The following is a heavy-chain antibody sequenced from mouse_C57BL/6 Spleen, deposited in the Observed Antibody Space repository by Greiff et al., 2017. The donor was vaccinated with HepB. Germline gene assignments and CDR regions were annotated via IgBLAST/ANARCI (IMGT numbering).Heavy chain of an antibody. CDR2: IYPGDGDT. V-gene: IGHV1-80*01. J-gene: IGHJ2*01. D-gene: IGHD4-1*01. CDR1: GYAFSSYW. CDR3: ARWAGTVSHYFDY. Sequence: VQLQQSGAELVKPGASVKISCKASGYAFSSYWMNWVKQRPGKGLEWIGQIYPGDGDTNYNGKFKGKATLTADKSSSTAYMQLSSLTSEDSAVYCCARWAGTVSHYFDYWGQGTTLTVSS.